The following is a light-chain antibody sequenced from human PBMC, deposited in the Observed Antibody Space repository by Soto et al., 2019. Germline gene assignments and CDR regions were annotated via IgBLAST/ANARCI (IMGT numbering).Light chain of an antibody. CDR1: QSVSSSY. V-gene: IGKV3-20*01. Sequence: EIVLTQSPGTLSLSPGERATLSCRASQSVSSSYLAWYQQKPGQAPRLLIYGASSRATGIPDRFSGSGSGTGFTLTISRLEPEDFAVYYCQQYGSSPWYTFGQGTKLEIK. CDR2: GAS. J-gene: IGKJ2*01. CDR3: QQYGSSPWYT.